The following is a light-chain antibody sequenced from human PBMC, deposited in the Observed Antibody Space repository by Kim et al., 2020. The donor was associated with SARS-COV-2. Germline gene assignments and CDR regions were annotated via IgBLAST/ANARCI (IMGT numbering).Light chain of an antibody. V-gene: IGKV3-15*01. Sequence: EIVLTQSPATLSVSPGERATLPCRASQSVSSNFAWYQQEPGQAPRLLIYGASTRATGFPARFSGSGSGTEFTLTISSLQSEDFAGYYCQQDKHLPLTFGQGTKLEI. CDR1: QSVSSN. J-gene: IGKJ2*01. CDR2: GAS. CDR3: QQDKHLPLT.